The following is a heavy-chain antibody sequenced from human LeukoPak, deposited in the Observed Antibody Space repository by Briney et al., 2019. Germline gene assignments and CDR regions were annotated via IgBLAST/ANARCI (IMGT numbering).Heavy chain of an antibody. D-gene: IGHD3-22*01. Sequence: GESLKISCEASGYTFTNYWIGWVRQLPGKGLEWMGIIYPDDSDTKYSPSFQGQVTISADKSISTAYLQWRSLKAADTAIYSCARSRDSSGYYYLIWGQGPLVTVSS. CDR3: ARSRDSSGYYYLI. CDR1: GYTFTNYW. J-gene: IGHJ4*02. V-gene: IGHV5-51*01. CDR2: IYPDDSDT.